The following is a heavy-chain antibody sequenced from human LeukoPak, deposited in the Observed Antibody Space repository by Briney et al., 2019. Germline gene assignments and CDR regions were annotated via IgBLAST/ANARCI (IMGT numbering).Heavy chain of an antibody. CDR2: INQDGSED. D-gene: IGHD6-13*01. CDR3: ARAATTGTVDY. Sequence: PGGSLRLSCEASGFTFSNYWMSWVRQAPGKGLEWVANINQDGSEDYYVDSVKGRFTISRDNAKNSLYLQMNSLSTEDTAVYYCARAATTGTVDYWGQGTLVTVAS. J-gene: IGHJ4*02. CDR1: GFTFSNYW. V-gene: IGHV3-7*01.